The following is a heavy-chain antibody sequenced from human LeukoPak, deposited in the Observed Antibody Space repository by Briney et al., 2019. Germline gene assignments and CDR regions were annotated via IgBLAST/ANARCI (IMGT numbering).Heavy chain of an antibody. CDR3: AKDRGYGDYVQIDP. Sequence: GGSLRLSCAASGFTSSNYAMSWVRQAPGKGLEWVSAISDSGGSTYYANSVKGRFTISRDNSKNTLYLQINSLRVEGTAVYYCAKDRGYGDYVQIDPWGQGTLVTVSS. V-gene: IGHV3-23*01. D-gene: IGHD4-17*01. CDR1: GFTSSNYA. CDR2: ISDSGGST. J-gene: IGHJ5*02.